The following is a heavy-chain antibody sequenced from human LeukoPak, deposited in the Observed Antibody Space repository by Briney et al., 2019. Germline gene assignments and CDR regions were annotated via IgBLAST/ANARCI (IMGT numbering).Heavy chain of an antibody. J-gene: IGHJ5*02. CDR1: AYTFSDYY. V-gene: IGHV1-2*02. Sequence: ASVKVSSKASAYTFSDYYMHWVRQAPGQGLEWMGWINPNSGDTDYAQKFQGRVTLTTDTSISTAYMELIRLRSDDTAVYYCARETATPDWGIGECFDPWGQGTLVTVSS. CDR3: ARETATPDWGIGECFDP. CDR2: INPNSGDT. D-gene: IGHD3-10*01.